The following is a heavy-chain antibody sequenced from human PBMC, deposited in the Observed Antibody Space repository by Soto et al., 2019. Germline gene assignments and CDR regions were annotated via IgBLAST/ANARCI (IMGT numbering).Heavy chain of an antibody. Sequence: PSETLSLTCSVSGGSINSRSYSWGWIRQPPGKGLEWIGTFYNNENPNYNPSLKSRVTISVDTSKNQFSLRLTSVTAADTAVYFCARSDIVLFPPSTGALDYWGPGVLVTVSS. CDR1: GGSINSRSYS. CDR2: FYNNENP. CDR3: ARSDIVLFPPSTGALDY. D-gene: IGHD2-2*01. J-gene: IGHJ4*02. V-gene: IGHV4-39*01.